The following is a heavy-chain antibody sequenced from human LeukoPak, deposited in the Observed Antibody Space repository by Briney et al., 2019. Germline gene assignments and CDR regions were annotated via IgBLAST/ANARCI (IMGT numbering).Heavy chain of an antibody. V-gene: IGHV4-4*07. CDR2: IYTSGST. J-gene: IGHJ6*03. Sequence: NPSETLSLTCTVSGGSISSYYWSWIRQPAGKGLEWIGRIYTSGSTNYNPSLKSRVTMSVDTSKNQFSLKLSSVTAADTAVYYCARRNYDILTGLAAYYYYMDVWGKGTTVTISS. CDR3: ARRNYDILTGLAAYYYYMDV. D-gene: IGHD3-9*01. CDR1: GGSISSYY.